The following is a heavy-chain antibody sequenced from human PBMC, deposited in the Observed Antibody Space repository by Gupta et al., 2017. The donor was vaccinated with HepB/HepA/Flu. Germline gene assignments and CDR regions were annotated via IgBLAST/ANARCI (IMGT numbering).Heavy chain of an antibody. Sequence: EVQVVESGGGFVQRGGSLRLSCAASGFTLTSYSINWVRQAPGKGLEWVSFISGSGSTIHYADAVKGRFTISRDSANNSLYLQMNNLRDEDTAVYYCASNRTTVTAARFPAFDIWGQGTMVTVSS. CDR1: GFTLTSYS. CDR3: ASNRTTVTAARFPAFDI. CDR2: ISGSGSTI. D-gene: IGHD4-17*01. J-gene: IGHJ3*02. V-gene: IGHV3-48*02.